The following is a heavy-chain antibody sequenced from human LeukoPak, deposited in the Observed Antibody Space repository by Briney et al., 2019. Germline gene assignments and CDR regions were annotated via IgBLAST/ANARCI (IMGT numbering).Heavy chain of an antibody. CDR2: IYTSGST. CDR1: GGSISSGSYY. D-gene: IGHD3-22*01. V-gene: IGHV4-61*02. Sequence: PSQTLSLTCTVSGGSISSGSYYWSWIRQPAGKGLEWIGRIYTSGSTNYNPSLKSRVTISVDTSKNQFSLKLSSVTAADTAVYYCAQTYYYDSSGYSRNYFDYWGQGTLVTVSS. CDR3: AQTYYYDSSGYSRNYFDY. J-gene: IGHJ4*02.